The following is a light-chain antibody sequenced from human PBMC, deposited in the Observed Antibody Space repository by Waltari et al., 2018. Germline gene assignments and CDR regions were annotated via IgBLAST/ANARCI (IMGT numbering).Light chain of an antibody. V-gene: IGKV1-27*01. CDR2: AAS. Sequence: DIRLTQSPFSLSASVGDRVTITCRASQGISNYLAWYQQKPGKVPEVLIHAASTLQSGVPARFSGSGSGTDFTLTISSLQPEDVAAYYCHNYNSASPTFGGGTRLEIK. CDR1: QGISNY. CDR3: HNYNSASPT. J-gene: IGKJ4*01.